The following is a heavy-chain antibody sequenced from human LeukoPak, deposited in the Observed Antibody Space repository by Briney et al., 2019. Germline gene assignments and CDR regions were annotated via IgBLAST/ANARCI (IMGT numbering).Heavy chain of an antibody. D-gene: IGHD2-21*02. Sequence: GGPLRLSCVASGFALRSYVMNWVRQTPGKGLEWVSSISGSGDSTFYADSVKGRFSISRDNSKNTLYLQVNGLRTEDTAVYYCAKDRLLNCRGDCYIFDYWGQGTVVTVSS. J-gene: IGHJ4*02. CDR3: AKDRLLNCRGDCYIFDY. CDR2: ISGSGDST. V-gene: IGHV3-23*01. CDR1: GFALRSYV.